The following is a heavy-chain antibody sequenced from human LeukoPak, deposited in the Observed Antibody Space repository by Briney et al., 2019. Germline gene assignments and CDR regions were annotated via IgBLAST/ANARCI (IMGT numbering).Heavy chain of an antibody. J-gene: IGHJ4*02. CDR2: ISSTSSYI. V-gene: IGHV3-21*01. CDR1: GFTFSSYT. D-gene: IGHD2-8*01. Sequence: GGSLRLSCAASGFTFSSYTMNWVRQAPGKGLEWVSSISSTSSYIYYADSVKGRFTISRDNAKNSLYLQMNSLRAEDTAVYYCARVGYCTNGVCLREPDYWGQGTLVTVSS. CDR3: ARVGYCTNGVCLREPDY.